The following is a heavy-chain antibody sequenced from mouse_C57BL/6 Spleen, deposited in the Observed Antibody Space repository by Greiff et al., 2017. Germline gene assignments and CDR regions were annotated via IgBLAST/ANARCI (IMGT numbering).Heavy chain of an antibody. V-gene: IGHV1-82*01. J-gene: IGHJ4*01. CDR1: GYAFSSSW. Sequence: VKLQESGPELVKPGASVKISCKASGYAFSSSWMNWVKQRPGKGLEWIGRIYPGDGDTNYTGKFKGKATLTADKSSSTAYMQLSSLTSEDSAVYFCARWGNYVGVDYWGQGTSVTVSS. D-gene: IGHD2-1*01. CDR3: ARWGNYVGVDY. CDR2: IYPGDGDT.